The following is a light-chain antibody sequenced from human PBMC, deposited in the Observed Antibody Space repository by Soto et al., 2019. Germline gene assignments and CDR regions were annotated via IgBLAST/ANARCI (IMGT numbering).Light chain of an antibody. J-gene: IGKJ1*01. CDR1: QSVSSSY. V-gene: IGKV3-20*01. CDR2: GAS. Sequence: IDLARSRGALSMSPGERATLSCGASQSVSSSYLAWYQQKPGQAPRLLIYGASTRATGIPDRFSGSGSGTDFTLTISRLEPEDFAVYYCQQYGSSPRTFGQGTKVDIK. CDR3: QQYGSSPRT.